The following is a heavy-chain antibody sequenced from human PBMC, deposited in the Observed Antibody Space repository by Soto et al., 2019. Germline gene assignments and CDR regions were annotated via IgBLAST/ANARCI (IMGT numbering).Heavy chain of an antibody. CDR1: GYTFTSYG. V-gene: IGHV1-2*02. D-gene: IGHD3-10*01. CDR3: ARDTYYYGSGSYQPGNYYYGMDV. CDR2: ISPNSGNT. J-gene: IGHJ6*02. Sequence: GASVKVSCKASGYTFTSYGISWVRQAPGQGLEWMGWISPNSGNTNYAQKFQGRVTMTRDTSISTAYMELSRLRSDDTAVYYCARDTYYYGSGSYQPGNYYYGMDVWGQGTTVTVSS.